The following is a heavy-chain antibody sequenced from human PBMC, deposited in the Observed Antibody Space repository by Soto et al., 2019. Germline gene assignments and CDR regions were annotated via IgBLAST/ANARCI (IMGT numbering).Heavy chain of an antibody. Sequence: ASVKVSCKASGYTFASYDINWVRQATGQGLGWMGWMNPNSGNTGYAQKFQGRVTMTRNTSISTAYMELSSLRSEDTAVYYCARSIVATMIRYNWFDSWGEGILVTVYS. CDR3: ARSIVATMIRYNWFDS. V-gene: IGHV1-8*01. CDR2: MNPNSGNT. D-gene: IGHD5-12*01. J-gene: IGHJ5*02. CDR1: GYTFASYD.